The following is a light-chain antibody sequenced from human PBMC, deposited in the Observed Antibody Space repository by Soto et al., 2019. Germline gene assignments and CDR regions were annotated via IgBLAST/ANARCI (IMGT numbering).Light chain of an antibody. CDR3: QQYKNWPPRT. V-gene: IGKV3-15*01. J-gene: IGKJ1*01. Sequence: IVMTQSPATLSVSPGERATLSCRASQSVSSNLAWYQQRPGQAPRLLIYGASTRATGIPARFSGSGSGTEFTLTISSLQSEDFAVYYCQQYKNWPPRTFGQGTKVDIK. CDR2: GAS. CDR1: QSVSSN.